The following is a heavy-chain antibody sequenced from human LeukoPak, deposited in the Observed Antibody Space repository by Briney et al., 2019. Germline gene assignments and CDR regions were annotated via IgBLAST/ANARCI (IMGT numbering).Heavy chain of an antibody. CDR1: GDTLSSYA. Sequence: SVKVSCKASGDTLSSYAVSWVRQAPGQGLEWMGRIIPILGITNYAQKFQGRVTITADKSTSTAYMELSSLRSEDTAVYYCARNRDYYDNSGYYLFDSWGQGTLVTVSS. J-gene: IGHJ4*02. D-gene: IGHD3-22*01. V-gene: IGHV1-69*04. CDR2: IIPILGIT. CDR3: ARNRDYYDNSGYYLFDS.